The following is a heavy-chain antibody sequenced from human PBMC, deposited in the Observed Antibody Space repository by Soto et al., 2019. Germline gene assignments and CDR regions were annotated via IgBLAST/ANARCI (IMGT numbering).Heavy chain of an antibody. CDR2: IIPIFGTA. V-gene: IGHV1-69*12. J-gene: IGHJ4*02. Sequence: QVQLVQSGAEVKKPGSSVKVSCKASGGTFSSYAISWVRQAPGQGLEWMGGIIPIFGTADYAQKFQGRVTITAHESMCAAYLVVISLRSEDTAVYYCAGDGGVYDYRPFHYWGQGTLVTVSS. D-gene: IGHD4-17*01. CDR3: AGDGGVYDYRPFHY. CDR1: GGTFSSYA.